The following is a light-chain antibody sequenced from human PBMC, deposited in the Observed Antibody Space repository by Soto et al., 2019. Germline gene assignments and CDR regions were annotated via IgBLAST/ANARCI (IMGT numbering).Light chain of an antibody. V-gene: IGKV3-20*01. J-gene: IGKJ1*01. Sequence: EIVLTQSPGILSLSPGDTATLSCRASQSVSSNSLAWYQQKPGQAPGLLFYGASSRATGIRDRFSGSGSGTDVPLTIRRLEPKYFAVYYCQQYSPSPRTGGQGTDVAI. CDR1: QSVSSNS. CDR2: GAS. CDR3: QQYSPSPRT.